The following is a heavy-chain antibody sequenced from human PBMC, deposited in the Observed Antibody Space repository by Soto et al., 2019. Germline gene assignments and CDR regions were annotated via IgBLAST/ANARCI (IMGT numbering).Heavy chain of an antibody. CDR2: TYWDDDN. D-gene: IGHD1-7*01. CDR3: AHRVAVMSTWNYGAFYF. Sequence: QITLKESGPTLVRPTQTLTLTCSLSGFSITTSGVGVGWVRQPPGKALEWLAFTYWDDDNRYNPSLRPRLSTAKDTSKNQVVLTMTNMDPEDTATYYCAHRVAVMSTWNYGAFYFWGQGALVTVPS. CDR1: GFSITTSGVG. J-gene: IGHJ3*01. V-gene: IGHV2-5*02.